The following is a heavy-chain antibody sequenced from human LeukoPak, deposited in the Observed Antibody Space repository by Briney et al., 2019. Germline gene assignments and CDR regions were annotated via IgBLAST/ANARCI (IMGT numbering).Heavy chain of an antibody. V-gene: IGHV1-69*04. Sequence: TVKVSCKASGGTFSSYAISWVRQAPGQGLEWMGRIIPILGIANYAQKFQGRVTITADKSTSTAYMELSSLRSEDTAVYYCARDLPHYYDSSERAHDAFDIWGQGTMVTVSS. CDR2: IIPILGIA. CDR3: ARDLPHYYDSSERAHDAFDI. J-gene: IGHJ3*02. CDR1: GGTFSSYA. D-gene: IGHD3-22*01.